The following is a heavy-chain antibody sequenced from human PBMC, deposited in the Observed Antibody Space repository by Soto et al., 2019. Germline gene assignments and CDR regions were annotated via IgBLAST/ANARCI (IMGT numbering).Heavy chain of an antibody. D-gene: IGHD6-19*01. J-gene: IGHJ6*02. Sequence: GGSLRLSCAASGFIFSNYWMSWVRQAPGKGLEWVANIKQDGSEKYYVDSVKGRFTISRDNAKNSLYLQMNSLRVEDTAVYYCASDSGGWYQELFDGMDVWGPGATVTVSS. CDR1: GFIFSNYW. V-gene: IGHV3-7*01. CDR3: ASDSGGWYQELFDGMDV. CDR2: IKQDGSEK.